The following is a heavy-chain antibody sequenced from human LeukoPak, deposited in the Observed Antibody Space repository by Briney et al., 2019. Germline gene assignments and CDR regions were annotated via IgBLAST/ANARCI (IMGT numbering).Heavy chain of an antibody. J-gene: IGHJ5*02. CDR3: ARDNSVGDTAWWFAP. CDR1: GYTFTSYY. Sequence: ASVKVSCKASGYTFTSYYMHWVRQAPGQGLEWMGLINPTGGSTGYAQKFQGRVTMTRAMCTSTDYMELSSLRSEDTAIYYCARDNSVGDTAWWFAPWGQGTLVTVSS. V-gene: IGHV1-46*01. D-gene: IGHD1-26*01. CDR2: INPTGGST.